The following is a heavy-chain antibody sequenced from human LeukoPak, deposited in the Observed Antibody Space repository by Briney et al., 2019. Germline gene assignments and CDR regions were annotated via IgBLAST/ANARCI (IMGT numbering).Heavy chain of an antibody. CDR2: IYYSGST. CDR1: GGSISSYY. D-gene: IGHD3-22*01. J-gene: IGHJ4*02. CDR3: ARGDYYDSRERYFDY. Sequence: SETLSLTCTVSGGSISSYYWSWIRQPPGKGLEWIGYIYYSGSTNYNPSLKGRVTISVDTSKNQFSLKLSSVTAADTAVYYCARGDYYDSRERYFDYWGQGTLVTVSS. V-gene: IGHV4-59*01.